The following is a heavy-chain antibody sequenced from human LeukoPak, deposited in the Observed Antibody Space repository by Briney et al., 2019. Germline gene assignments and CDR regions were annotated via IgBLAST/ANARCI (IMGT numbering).Heavy chain of an antibody. J-gene: IGHJ4*02. CDR2: ISSSSSYI. V-gene: IGHV3-21*01. Sequence: GGSLRLSCAASGFTFSSYAMHWVRQAPGKGLEWVSSISSSSSYIYYADSVKGRFTISRDNAKNSLYLQMNSLRAEDTAVYYCARDFHDCSSTSCYTMPYFDYWGQGTLVTVSS. CDR3: ARDFHDCSSTSCYTMPYFDY. D-gene: IGHD2-2*02. CDR1: GFTFSSYA.